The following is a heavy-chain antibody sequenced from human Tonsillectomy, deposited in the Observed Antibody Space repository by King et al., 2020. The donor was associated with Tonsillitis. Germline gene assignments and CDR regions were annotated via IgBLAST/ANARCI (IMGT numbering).Heavy chain of an antibody. Sequence: VQLVESGGGVVQPGRSLRLSCAASGFTFSSYAMHWVRQAPGKGLEWVAVISYDGRNKYYADSVNGRFTISRDNSKNTLYLQMNSLRAEDTAVYYCAGATVGGGHSYMSQGAFDYWGQGTLVTVSS. J-gene: IGHJ4*01. D-gene: IGHD5-18*01. CDR2: ISYDGRNK. CDR1: GFTFSSYA. CDR3: AGATVGGGHSYMSQGAFDY. V-gene: IGHV3-30*01.